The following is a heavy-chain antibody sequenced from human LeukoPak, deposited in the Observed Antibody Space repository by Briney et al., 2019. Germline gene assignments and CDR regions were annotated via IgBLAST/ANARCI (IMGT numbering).Heavy chain of an antibody. J-gene: IGHJ4*02. Sequence: SETLSLTCAVSGGSISSGGYSWSWIRQPPGKGLEWIGYIYHSGSTYYNPSLKSRVTISVDRSKNQFSLKLSSVTAADTAVYYCARDGKSILDYWGQGTLVTVSS. D-gene: IGHD1-26*01. V-gene: IGHV4-30-2*01. CDR2: IYHSGST. CDR3: ARDGKSILDY. CDR1: GGSISSGGYS.